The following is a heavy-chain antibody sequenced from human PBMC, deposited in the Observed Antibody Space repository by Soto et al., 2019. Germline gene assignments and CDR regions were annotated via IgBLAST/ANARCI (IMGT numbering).Heavy chain of an antibody. Sequence: ASVKVSCKASGGTFSSYAISWVRQAPGQGLEWMGGIIPIFGTANYAQKFQGRVTITADESTSTAYMELSSLRSEDTAVYYCARDHGAGSSGYYYDPFLDYWGQGTLVTVSS. J-gene: IGHJ4*02. D-gene: IGHD3-22*01. CDR2: IIPIFGTA. V-gene: IGHV1-69*13. CDR3: ARDHGAGSSGYYYDPFLDY. CDR1: GGTFSSYA.